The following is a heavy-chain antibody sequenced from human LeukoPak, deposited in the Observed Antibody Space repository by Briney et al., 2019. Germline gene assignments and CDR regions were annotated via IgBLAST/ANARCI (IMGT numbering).Heavy chain of an antibody. CDR3: SAEEALDY. CDR1: GGSISGSSYY. J-gene: IGHJ4*02. D-gene: IGHD6-13*01. V-gene: IGHV4-39*03. CDR2: IYYSGST. Sequence: SETLSLTCTVSGGSISGSSYYWGWIRQPPGRGLEWIGSIYYSGSTYYDPSLKSRVTISVDTSKNQFSLKLSSVTAADTAVYYCSAEEALDYWGQGTLVTVSS.